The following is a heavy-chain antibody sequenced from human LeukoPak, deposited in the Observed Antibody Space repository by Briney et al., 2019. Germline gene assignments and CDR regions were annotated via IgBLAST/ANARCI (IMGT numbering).Heavy chain of an antibody. D-gene: IGHD6-13*01. Sequence: GGSLRLSCAASGFTFSSYAMSWVRQAPGKGLEWVAFIRYDGSNKYYADSVKGRFTISRDNSKNTLYLQMNSLRAEDTAVYYCAKGGRAAAAGIGAWGYWGQGTLVTVSS. J-gene: IGHJ4*02. CDR1: GFTFSSYA. CDR2: IRYDGSNK. CDR3: AKGGRAAAAGIGAWGY. V-gene: IGHV3-30*02.